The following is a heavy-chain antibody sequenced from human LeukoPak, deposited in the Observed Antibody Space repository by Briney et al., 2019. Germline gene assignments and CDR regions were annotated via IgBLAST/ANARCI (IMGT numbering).Heavy chain of an antibody. D-gene: IGHD6-6*01. J-gene: IGHJ3*02. CDR3: ARRRSSSLAFDI. CDR1: GGSISSYY. Sequence: ASETLSLTCTVSGGSISSYYWSWIRQPPGKGLEWIGYIYYSGSTNYNPSLKSRVTISVDTSKNQFSLKLSSVTAADTAVYYCARRRSSSLAFDIWGQGTMVTVSS. CDR2: IYYSGST. V-gene: IGHV4-59*01.